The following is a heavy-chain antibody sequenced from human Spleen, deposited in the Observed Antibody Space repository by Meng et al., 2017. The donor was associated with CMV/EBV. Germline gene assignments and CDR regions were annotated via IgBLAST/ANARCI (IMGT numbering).Heavy chain of an antibody. CDR2: INPKSGGT. D-gene: IGHD2-2*01. CDR1: GHTFTGFY. CDR3: AEGFCSSTSCSGGVFDY. Sequence: ASVKVSCKASGHTFTGFYMHWVRQAPGQGLEWMGWINPKSGGTNYAQKFQGRVTMTRDTSISTAYMELSRLGSDDTAVYYCAEGFCSSTSCSGGVFDYWGQGTLVTVSS. J-gene: IGHJ4*02. V-gene: IGHV1-2*02.